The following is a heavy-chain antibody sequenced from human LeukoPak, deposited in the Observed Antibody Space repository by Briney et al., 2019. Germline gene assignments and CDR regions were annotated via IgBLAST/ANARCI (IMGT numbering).Heavy chain of an antibody. J-gene: IGHJ4*02. CDR2: ISSSGSYI. CDR1: GFTFSSYS. V-gene: IGHV3-21*01. CDR3: AREGPINNGDLDY. Sequence: GGSLRLSCAASGFTFSSYSMNWVRQAPGKGLEWVSSISSSGSYIFHADSVKGRFTISRDNAKNSLYLQMNSLRAEDTAVYYCAREGPINNGDLDYWGQGTLVTASS. D-gene: IGHD1/OR15-1a*01.